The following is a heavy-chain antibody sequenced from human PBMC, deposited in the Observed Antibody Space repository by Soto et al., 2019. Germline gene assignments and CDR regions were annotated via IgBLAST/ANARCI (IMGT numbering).Heavy chain of an antibody. Sequence: TLSLTSAASGRSISSGSYSRMCTRQPPGKGLEWIGYIYHSGSTYYNPSLKSRVTISVDRSKNQFSLKLSSVTAADTAVYYCASSYYYDSSGYQTWGQGTLVTVS. V-gene: IGHV4-30-2*01. J-gene: IGHJ5*02. CDR1: GRSISSGSYS. CDR2: IYHSGST. D-gene: IGHD3-22*01. CDR3: ASSYYYDSSGYQT.